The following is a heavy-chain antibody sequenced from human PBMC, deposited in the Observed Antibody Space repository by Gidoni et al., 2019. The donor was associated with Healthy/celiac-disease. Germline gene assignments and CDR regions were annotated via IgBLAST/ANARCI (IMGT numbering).Heavy chain of an antibody. Sequence: QVQLVESGGGVVQPGRSLRLSCAASGFTFRSYAMHWVRQAPGKGLEWVAVISYDGSNKYYADSVKGRFTISRDNSKNTLYLQMNSLRAEDTAVYYCARVGTAMVNFLFDYWGQGTLVTVSS. J-gene: IGHJ4*02. CDR2: ISYDGSNK. V-gene: IGHV3-30-3*01. CDR3: ARVGTAMVNFLFDY. CDR1: GFTFRSYA. D-gene: IGHD5-18*01.